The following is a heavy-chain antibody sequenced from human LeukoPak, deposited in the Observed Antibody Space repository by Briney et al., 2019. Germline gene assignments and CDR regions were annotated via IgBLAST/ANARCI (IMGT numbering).Heavy chain of an antibody. Sequence: SVKVSCKASGGTFSSYAISWVRRAPGQGLEWMGRIIPILGIANYAQKFQGRVTITADKSTSTAYMELSSLRSEDTAVYYCARDVSPSDTGFGELPNDYWGQGTLVTVSS. V-gene: IGHV1-69*04. CDR3: ARDVSPSDTGFGELPNDY. J-gene: IGHJ4*02. CDR2: IIPILGIA. D-gene: IGHD3-10*01. CDR1: GGTFSSYA.